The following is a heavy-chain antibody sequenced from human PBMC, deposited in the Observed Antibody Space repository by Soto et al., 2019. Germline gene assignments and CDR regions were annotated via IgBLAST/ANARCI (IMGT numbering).Heavy chain of an antibody. CDR3: ASPRRVAATPVDY. CDR1: GFTFSDYY. J-gene: IGHJ4*02. D-gene: IGHD2-15*01. V-gene: IGHV3-11*01. CDR2: ISSSGSTI. Sequence: GGSLRLSCAASGFTFSDYYMSWIRQAPGKGLEWVSYISSSGSTIYYADSVKGRFTISRDNSKNTLYLQMNSLRAEDTAVYYCASPRRVAATPVDYWRQGTLVTVSS.